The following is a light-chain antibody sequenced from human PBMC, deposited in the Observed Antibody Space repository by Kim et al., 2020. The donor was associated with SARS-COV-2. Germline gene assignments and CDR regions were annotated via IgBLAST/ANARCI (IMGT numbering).Light chain of an antibody. Sequence: ACVGDRDPITCRARQGISIYLAWYQQNPGKAPKLLIYAASTLQSGVPSRFSGSGSGTDFTLNISSLQPEDFATYYCQQLNSYPPTFGQGTKLEI. CDR1: QGISIY. CDR2: AAS. J-gene: IGKJ2*01. V-gene: IGKV1-9*01. CDR3: QQLNSYPPT.